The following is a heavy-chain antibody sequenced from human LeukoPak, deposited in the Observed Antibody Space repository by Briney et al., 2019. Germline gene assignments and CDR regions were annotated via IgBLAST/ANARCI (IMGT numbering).Heavy chain of an antibody. Sequence: GGSLRLSCAASGFTFSSYSMNWVRQAPGKGLEWVSSISSSSSYIYYADSVKGRFTISRDNAKNSLYLQMNSLRAEDTAVYYCARARERKYYYDSSGYYRPPPEYWGQGTLVTVSS. CDR3: ARARERKYYYDSSGYYRPPPEY. CDR1: GFTFSSYS. J-gene: IGHJ4*02. D-gene: IGHD3-22*01. CDR2: ISSSSSYI. V-gene: IGHV3-21*01.